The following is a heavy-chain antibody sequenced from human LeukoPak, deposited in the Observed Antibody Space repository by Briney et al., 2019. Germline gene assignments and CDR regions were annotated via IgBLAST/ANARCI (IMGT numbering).Heavy chain of an antibody. Sequence: SETLSLTCAVYGGSFSGYYWSWIRQPPGKGLEWIGEINHSGSTNYNPSLKSRVTISVDTSKNQFSLKLSSVTAADTAVYYCARGQRITMIVVVRKPFDYWGQGTLVTVSS. CDR3: ARGQRITMIVVVRKPFDY. CDR2: INHSGST. D-gene: IGHD3-22*01. V-gene: IGHV4-34*01. CDR1: GGSFSGYY. J-gene: IGHJ4*02.